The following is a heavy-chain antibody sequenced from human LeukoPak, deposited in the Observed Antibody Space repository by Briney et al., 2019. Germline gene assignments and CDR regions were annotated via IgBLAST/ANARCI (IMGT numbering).Heavy chain of an antibody. CDR1: RFTFTNYR. CDR3: AKDRLITMIVVVITDFDY. CDR2: ISGSGGST. V-gene: IGHV3-23*01. J-gene: IGHJ4*02. Sequence: GGSLRLTCAASRFTFTNYRMNWVRRAPGKGLEWVSAISGSGGSTYYADSVKGRFTISRDNSKNTLYLQMNSLRAEDTAVYYCAKDRLITMIVVVITDFDYWGQGTLVTVSS. D-gene: IGHD3-22*01.